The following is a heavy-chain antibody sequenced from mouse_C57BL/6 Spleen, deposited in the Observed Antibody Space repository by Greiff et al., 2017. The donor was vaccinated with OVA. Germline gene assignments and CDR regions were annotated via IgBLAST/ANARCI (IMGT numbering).Heavy chain of an antibody. Sequence: QVQLKQSGPELVKPGASVKISCKASGYAFSSSWMNSVKQRPGQGLEWIGMIHPNSGSTNYNEKFKSKATLTVYKSSSTAYMQLSSLTSEDSAVYYCARMYYGSSPYYAMDYWGQGTSVTVSS. CDR1: GYAFSSSW. J-gene: IGHJ4*01. D-gene: IGHD1-1*01. V-gene: IGHV1-64*01. CDR2: IHPNSGST. CDR3: ARMYYGSSPYYAMDY.